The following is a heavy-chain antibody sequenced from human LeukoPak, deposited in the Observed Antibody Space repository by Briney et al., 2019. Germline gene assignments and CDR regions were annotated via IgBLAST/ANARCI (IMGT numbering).Heavy chain of an antibody. CDR1: GFTFRSYA. V-gene: IGHV3-20*04. CDR3: ARRDIVVVPAAIFGAFDI. D-gene: IGHD2-2*02. Sequence: GGSLRLSCAASGFTFRSYAMSWVRQAPGKGLEWVSGINWNGGSTGYADSVKGRFTISRDNAKNSLYLQMNSLRAEDTALYYCARRDIVVVPAAIFGAFDIWGQGTMVTVSS. J-gene: IGHJ3*02. CDR2: INWNGGST.